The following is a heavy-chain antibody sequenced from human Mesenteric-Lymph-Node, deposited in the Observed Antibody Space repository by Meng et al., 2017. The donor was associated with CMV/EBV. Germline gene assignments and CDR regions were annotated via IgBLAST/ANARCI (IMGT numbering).Heavy chain of an antibody. D-gene: IGHD2-2*01. J-gene: IGHJ4*02. V-gene: IGHV3-30-3*01. CDR2: ISYDGSNK. Sequence: LSLTCAASGFTFSSYAMHWVRQAPGKGLEWVAVISYDGSNKYYADSVKGRFTISRDNSKNTLYLQMNSLRAEDTAVYYCARGPQYQLLNYWGQGTLVTSPQ. CDR3: ARGPQYQLLNY. CDR1: GFTFSSYA.